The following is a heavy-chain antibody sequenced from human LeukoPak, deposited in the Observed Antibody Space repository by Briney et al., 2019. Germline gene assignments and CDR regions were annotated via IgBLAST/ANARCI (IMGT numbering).Heavy chain of an antibody. D-gene: IGHD2-15*01. J-gene: IGHJ5*02. Sequence: GGSLRLSCAASGFTFSSYGMHWVRQAPGKGLEWVAFIRYDGSNKYYADSVKGRFTISRDNSKNTLYLQMNSLRAEDTAVYYCARDPGRSGSGGPRAGWFDPWGQGTLVTVSS. V-gene: IGHV3-30*02. CDR2: IRYDGSNK. CDR3: ARDPGRSGSGGPRAGWFDP. CDR1: GFTFSSYG.